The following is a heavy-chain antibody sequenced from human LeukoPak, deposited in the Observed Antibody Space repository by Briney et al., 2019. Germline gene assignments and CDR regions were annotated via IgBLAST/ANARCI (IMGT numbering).Heavy chain of an antibody. Sequence: ASVKVSCKASGYTFTGYYMHWVRQAPGQGLGWMGWINPNSGGTNYAQKFQGRVTMTRDTSISTAYMELGRLRSDDTAVYYCAREWLVRYYYYGMDVWGQGTTVTVSS. CDR1: GYTFTGYY. V-gene: IGHV1-2*02. CDR2: INPNSGGT. D-gene: IGHD6-19*01. CDR3: AREWLVRYYYYGMDV. J-gene: IGHJ6*02.